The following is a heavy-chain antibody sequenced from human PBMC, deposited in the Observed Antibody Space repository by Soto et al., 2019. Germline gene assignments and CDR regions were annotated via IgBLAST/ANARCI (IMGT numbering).Heavy chain of an antibody. V-gene: IGHV4-4*02. D-gene: IGHD3-10*01. CDR3: ARGKGLLLWFGELHPHNY. J-gene: IGHJ4*02. CDR2: IYHSGST. Sequence: SETLSLTCAVSGGSISSSNWWSWVRQPPGKGLEWIGEIYHSGSTNYNPSLKSRVTISVDTSKNQFSLKLSSVTAADTAVYYCARGKGLLLWFGELHPHNYWGQGTLVTVSS. CDR1: GGSISSSNW.